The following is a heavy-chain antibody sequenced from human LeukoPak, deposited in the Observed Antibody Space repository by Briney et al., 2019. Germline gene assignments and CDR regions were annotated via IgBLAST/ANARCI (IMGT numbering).Heavy chain of an antibody. CDR2: IKSDGSIT. CDR1: GFTFSSYW. D-gene: IGHD6-13*01. CDR3: AKDRKGLYSSRCFDY. Sequence: GGSLRLSCAASGFTFSSYWTHWVRQAPGKGLVWVSRIKSDGSITTYADSVKGRFTISRDNAKNTLYLQMNSLRAEDTALYYCAKDRKGLYSSRCFDYWGQGTLVTVSS. V-gene: IGHV3-74*01. J-gene: IGHJ4*02.